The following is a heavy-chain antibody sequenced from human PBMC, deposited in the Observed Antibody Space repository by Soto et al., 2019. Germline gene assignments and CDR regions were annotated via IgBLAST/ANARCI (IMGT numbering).Heavy chain of an antibody. CDR2: IYYSGST. CDR3: GSSSGYDLSWFDP. Sequence: PSETLSLTCTVSGGSISSSSYYWGWIRQPPGKGLEWIGSIYYSGSTYYNPSLKSRVTISVDTSKNQFSLKLSSVTAADTAVYYCGSSSGYDLSWFDPWGQGTLVTVSS. J-gene: IGHJ5*02. V-gene: IGHV4-39*01. CDR1: GGSISSSSYY. D-gene: IGHD5-12*01.